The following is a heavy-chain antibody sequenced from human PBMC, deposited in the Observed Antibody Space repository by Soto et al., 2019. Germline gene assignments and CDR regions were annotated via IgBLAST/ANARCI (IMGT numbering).Heavy chain of an antibody. D-gene: IGHD2-2*01. CDR2: TYYRSKWYN. CDR1: GDSVSSNSAA. J-gene: IGHJ6*03. CDR3: ARGFVVVVPAANDPIYYYYYYYMDV. V-gene: IGHV6-1*01. Sequence: QSQTLSLPCAISGDSVSSNSAAWNWIRQSPSRGLEWLGRTYYRSKWYNDYAVSVKSRITINPDTSKNQFSLQLNSVTPEETAVYYCARGFVVVVPAANDPIYYYYYYYMDVWGKGTTVTVSS.